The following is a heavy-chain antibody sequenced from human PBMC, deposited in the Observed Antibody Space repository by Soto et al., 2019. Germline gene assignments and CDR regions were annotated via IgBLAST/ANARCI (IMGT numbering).Heavy chain of an antibody. D-gene: IGHD6-13*01. J-gene: IGHJ3*02. CDR3: AKASLFGCSWYRNAFDI. CDR1: GFTFSSYG. Sequence: QVQLVESGGGVVQPGRSLRLSCAASGFTFSSYGMHWVRQAPGKGLEWVAVISYDGSNKYYADSVKGRFTISRDNSKNTLYLQMNSLRAEDTAVYYCAKASLFGCSWYRNAFDIWGQGTMVTVSS. CDR2: ISYDGSNK. V-gene: IGHV3-30*18.